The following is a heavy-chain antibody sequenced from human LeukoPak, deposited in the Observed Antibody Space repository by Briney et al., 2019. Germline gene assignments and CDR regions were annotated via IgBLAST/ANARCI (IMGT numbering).Heavy chain of an antibody. D-gene: IGHD3-22*01. CDR3: ARDEYYYDSRGYSYYFDY. Sequence: NPSETLSLTCTVSGGSISSYYWSWIRQPPGKGLEWIGYIYYTGSTNYNPSLKSRVTISADTSKNQFSLRLSSVTAADTAVYYCARDEYYYDSRGYSYYFDYWGQGTLLTVSS. CDR2: IYYTGST. V-gene: IGHV4-59*01. J-gene: IGHJ4*02. CDR1: GGSISSYY.